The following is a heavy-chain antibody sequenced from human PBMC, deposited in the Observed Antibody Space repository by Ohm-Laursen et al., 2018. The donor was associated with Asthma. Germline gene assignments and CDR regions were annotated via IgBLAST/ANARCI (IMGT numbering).Heavy chain of an antibody. CDR1: GFTFRDAW. CDR2: IKRKTDGETT. D-gene: IGHD2-15*01. Sequence: SLRLSCTASGFTFRDAWMSWVRQAPGKGLEWVGRIKRKTDGETTDYAAPVKGRFTISRDDSKNTLYLQMNSLKTEDTAIYYCSSLGYCSGGTCWHPGTRGYWGQGTLVTVSS. CDR3: SSLGYCSGGTCWHPGTRGY. J-gene: IGHJ4*02. V-gene: IGHV3-15*01.